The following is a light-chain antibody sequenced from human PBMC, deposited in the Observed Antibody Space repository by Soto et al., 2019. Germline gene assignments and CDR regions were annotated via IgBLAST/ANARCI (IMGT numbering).Light chain of an antibody. Sequence: EIVLTQSPGTLSLSPGERATLSCRASQTVSSGSLAWYQQKPGQAPRLLISNASRRATGIPDRFSGSGSGTDFTLTISSLEPDDFAVYYCQQYGSSPYTFGQGTKVEI. CDR3: QQYGSSPYT. CDR2: NAS. CDR1: QTVSSGS. J-gene: IGKJ2*01. V-gene: IGKV3-20*01.